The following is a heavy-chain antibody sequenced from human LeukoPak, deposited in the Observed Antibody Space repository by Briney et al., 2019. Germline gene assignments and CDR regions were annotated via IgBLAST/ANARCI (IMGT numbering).Heavy chain of an antibody. D-gene: IGHD3-3*01. V-gene: IGHV4-34*01. Sequence: SETLSLTCAVYGGSFSGYYWSWIRQPPGKGLEWIGEINHSGSTNYNPSLKSRVTISVDTSKNQFSLKLSSVTAADTAVYYCARGIPTYYDFWSGYSARFDPWGQGTLVTVSS. CDR2: INHSGST. CDR3: ARGIPTYYDFWSGYSARFDP. J-gene: IGHJ5*02. CDR1: GGSFSGYY.